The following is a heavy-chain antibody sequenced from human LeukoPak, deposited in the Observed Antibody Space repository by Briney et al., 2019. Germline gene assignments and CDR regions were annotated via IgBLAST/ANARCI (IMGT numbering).Heavy chain of an antibody. CDR2: INGDGRNI. V-gene: IGHV3-74*01. Sequence: GGSLRLSCVASGFTFSSYWMHWVRQDPRKGLVWVSRINGDGRNINYADSVRGRFTISRDNAKNTLFLQMNSLRAEDTASYHCARDYTIFGVVSEGVWFDYWGQGTLVTVSS. J-gene: IGHJ4*02. CDR3: ARDYTIFGVVSEGVWFDY. CDR1: GFTFSSYW. D-gene: IGHD3-3*01.